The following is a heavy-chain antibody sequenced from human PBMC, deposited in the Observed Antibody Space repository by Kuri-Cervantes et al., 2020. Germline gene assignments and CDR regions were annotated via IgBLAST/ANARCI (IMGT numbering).Heavy chain of an antibody. CDR1: GYPFTAYD. J-gene: IGHJ3*02. CDR2: IIPIFGTA. D-gene: IGHD2-2*01. CDR3: ARDPATAAAHRGVYAFDI. Sequence: SVKVSCKASGYPFTAYDINWVRQATGQGLEWMGGIIPIFGTANYAQKFQGRVTITADESTSTAYMELSSLRSEDTAVYYCARDPATAAAHRGVYAFDIWGQGTMVTVSS. V-gene: IGHV1-69*13.